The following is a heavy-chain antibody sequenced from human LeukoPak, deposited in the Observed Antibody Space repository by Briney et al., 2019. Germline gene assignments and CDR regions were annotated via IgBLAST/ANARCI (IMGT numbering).Heavy chain of an antibody. J-gene: IGHJ4*02. CDR2: ITTSSSV. Sequence: GGSLRLSCAASGFTFSSYNMNWVRQAPGKGLEWVSSITTSSSVFYADSVKGRFTISRDNAQNSLYLQMNSLRADDTAVYYCARRFDSWGRGSLVTVSS. V-gene: IGHV3-48*01. CDR1: GFTFSSYN. CDR3: ARRFDS.